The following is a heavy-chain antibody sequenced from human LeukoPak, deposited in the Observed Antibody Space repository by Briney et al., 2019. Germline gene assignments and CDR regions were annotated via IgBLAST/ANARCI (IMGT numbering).Heavy chain of an antibody. J-gene: IGHJ4*02. D-gene: IGHD6-13*01. CDR2: IYPGDSDT. Sequence: GESLKISCKGSGYSFTSYWIGWVRQMPGKGLEWMGIIYPGDSDTRYSPSFQGQVTISADKSISTAYLQWSSLKASDTAMYYCARHRKMQQLVQEYYFDYWGQGTLVTVSS. CDR3: ARHRKMQQLVQEYYFDY. CDR1: GYSFTSYW. V-gene: IGHV5-51*01.